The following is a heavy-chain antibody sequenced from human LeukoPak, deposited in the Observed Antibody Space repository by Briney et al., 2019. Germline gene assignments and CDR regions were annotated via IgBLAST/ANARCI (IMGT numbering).Heavy chain of an antibody. CDR3: AREHYSSSSPFDY. Sequence: PSETLSLTCAVSGGSISSSNWWSWVRQPPGKGLEWIGEINHSGSTNNNPSLKSRVTISVDKSKNQFSLKLTSVTAADTAVYYCAREHYSSSSPFDYWGQGILVTVSS. CDR2: INHSGST. D-gene: IGHD6-6*01. J-gene: IGHJ4*02. CDR1: GGSISSSNW. V-gene: IGHV4-4*02.